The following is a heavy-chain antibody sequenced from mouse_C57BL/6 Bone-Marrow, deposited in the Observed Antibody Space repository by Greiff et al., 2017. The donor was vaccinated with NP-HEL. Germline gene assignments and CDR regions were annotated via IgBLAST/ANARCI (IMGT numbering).Heavy chain of an antibody. V-gene: IGHV1-81*01. D-gene: IGHD4-1*01. Sequence: QVQLQQSGAELARPGASVKLSCKASGYTFTSYGISWVKQRTGQGLEWIGEIYPRSGNTYYNEKFKGKATLTADKSSSTAYMELRSLTSEDSAVYFCARTGELGRGYFDVWGTGTTVTVSS. CDR3: ARTGELGRGYFDV. J-gene: IGHJ1*03. CDR2: IYPRSGNT. CDR1: GYTFTSYG.